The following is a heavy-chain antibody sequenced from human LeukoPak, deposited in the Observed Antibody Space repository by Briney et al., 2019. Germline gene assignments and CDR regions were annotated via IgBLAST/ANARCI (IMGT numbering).Heavy chain of an antibody. J-gene: IGHJ4*02. Sequence: ASVKVSCKASGYTFTSYGISWVRQAPGQRLEWMGWINAGNGNTKYSQEFQGRVTITRDTSASTAYMELSSLRSEDMAVYYCARVSSYGYIDYWGQGTLVTVSS. CDR2: INAGNGNT. D-gene: IGHD5-18*01. CDR1: GYTFTSYG. CDR3: ARVSSYGYIDY. V-gene: IGHV1-3*03.